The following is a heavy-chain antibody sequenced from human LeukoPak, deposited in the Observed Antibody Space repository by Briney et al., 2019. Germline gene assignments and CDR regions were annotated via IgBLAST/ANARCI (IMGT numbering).Heavy chain of an antibody. Sequence: GGSLRLSCAASGFTFSSYAMSWVRQAPGKGLEWVSAISGSGGSTYYADSVKGRFTISRDNSKNTLYLQMNSLRAEDTAVYYCAKYREEDDGWYPDNDAFDIWGQGTGVTVSS. CDR1: GFTFSSYA. CDR3: AKYREEDDGWYPDNDAFDI. J-gene: IGHJ3*02. CDR2: ISGSGGST. D-gene: IGHD6-19*01. V-gene: IGHV3-23*01.